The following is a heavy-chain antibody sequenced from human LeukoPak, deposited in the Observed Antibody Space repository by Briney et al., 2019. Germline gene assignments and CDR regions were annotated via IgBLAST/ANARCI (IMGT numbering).Heavy chain of an antibody. CDR1: GFTFSSYS. CDR3: AKGYCSSTSGCSEGF. J-gene: IGHJ4*02. Sequence: GGSLRLSCAASGFTFSSYSMNWVRQAPGKGLEGVSSISGSGTNTYYADSAKGRFTVSRDNAKNTVYLQMNSLRGDDTAAYYCAKGYCSSTSGCSEGFWGQGTLVTVSS. CDR2: ISGSGTNT. V-gene: IGHV3-23*01. D-gene: IGHD2-2*01.